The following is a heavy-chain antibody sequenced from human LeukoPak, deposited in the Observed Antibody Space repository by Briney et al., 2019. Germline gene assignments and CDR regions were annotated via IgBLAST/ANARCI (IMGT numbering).Heavy chain of an antibody. J-gene: IGHJ4*02. CDR3: ARQGLLWFGELLPPFDY. CDR1: GYSFTSYW. D-gene: IGHD3-10*01. V-gene: IGHV5-10-1*01. CDR2: IDPSDSYT. Sequence: GESRKISCKGSGYSFTSYWISWVGQMPGKGLEWMGRIDPSDSYTNSSPSLQGHVTISADNSISTASLQWSSLKASDTAMYYCARQGLLWFGELLPPFDYWGQGTLVTVSS.